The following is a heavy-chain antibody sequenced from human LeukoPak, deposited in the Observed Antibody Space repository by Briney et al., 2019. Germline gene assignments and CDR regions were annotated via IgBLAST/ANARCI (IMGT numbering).Heavy chain of an antibody. D-gene: IGHD1-1*01. CDR1: GYSFTSYW. Sequence: GESLKISCKGSGYSFTSYWITWVRQMPGKGLEWMGRIDPSDSYTNYSPSFQGHVTISADKSISTAYLQWSSLKASDTAMYYCARYTTGAFDYWGQGSLVTVSS. J-gene: IGHJ4*02. CDR2: IDPSDSYT. CDR3: ARYTTGAFDY. V-gene: IGHV5-10-1*01.